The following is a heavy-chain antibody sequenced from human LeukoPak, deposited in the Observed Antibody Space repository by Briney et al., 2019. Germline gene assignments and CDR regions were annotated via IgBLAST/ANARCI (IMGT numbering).Heavy chain of an antibody. D-gene: IGHD5-18*01. CDR2: IGTAGDT. J-gene: IGHJ3*02. V-gene: IGHV3-13*01. CDR3: ARGGYSYGYGIVGTFDI. CDR1: GFTFSSYD. Sequence: PGGSLRLSCAASGFTFSSYDMRWVRPATGKGLEWVSAIGTAGDTYYPGSVKGRFTISRENAKNSLYLQMNSTRAGDTAVYICARGGYSYGYGIVGTFDIWGEGTMVTVSS.